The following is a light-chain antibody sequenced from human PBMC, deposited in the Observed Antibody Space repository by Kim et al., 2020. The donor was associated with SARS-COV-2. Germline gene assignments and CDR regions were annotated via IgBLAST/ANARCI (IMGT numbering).Light chain of an antibody. V-gene: IGKV1-5*03. CDR1: QMIDTW. J-gene: IGKJ2*01. Sequence: SASIGDRVTITCRVSQMIDTWLAWYQQKPGKAPKLLIYLASTLENGVPPRFSGSGSGAEFTLTINSLQPDDFATYYCQHYSRFPYTFGQGTKLEI. CDR2: LAS. CDR3: QHYSRFPYT.